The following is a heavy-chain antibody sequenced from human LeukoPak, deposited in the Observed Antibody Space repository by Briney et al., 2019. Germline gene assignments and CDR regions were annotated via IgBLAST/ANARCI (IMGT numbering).Heavy chain of an antibody. J-gene: IGHJ3*02. V-gene: IGHV4-34*01. CDR3: ARDPTLAAAGTVDAFDI. D-gene: IGHD6-13*01. Sequence: SETLSLTCAVYGGSFSGYYWSWIRQPPGKGLEWIGEINHSGSTNYNPSLKSRVTISVDTSKNQFSLKLSSVTAADTAVYYCARDPTLAAAGTVDAFDIWGQGTMVTVSS. CDR1: GGSFSGYY. CDR2: INHSGST.